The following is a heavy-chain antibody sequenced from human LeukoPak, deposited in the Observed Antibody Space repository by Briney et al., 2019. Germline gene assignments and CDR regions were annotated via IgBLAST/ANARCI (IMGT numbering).Heavy chain of an antibody. J-gene: IGHJ6*02. CDR1: GFTFSSYA. CDR3: ARDSLVAAAGTGVNYYYYGMDV. Sequence: PGRSLRLSCAASGFTFSSYAMHWVRQAPGKGLEWVAVISYDGSNKYYADSVKGRFTISRDNSKNTLYLQMNSLRAEDTAVYYCARDSLVAAAGTGVNYYYYGMDVWGQGTTVTVSS. V-gene: IGHV3-30-3*01. D-gene: IGHD6-13*01. CDR2: ISYDGSNK.